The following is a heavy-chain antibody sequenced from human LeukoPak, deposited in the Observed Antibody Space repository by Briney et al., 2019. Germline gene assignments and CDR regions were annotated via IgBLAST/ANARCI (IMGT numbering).Heavy chain of an antibody. J-gene: IGHJ4*02. CDR3: ARVDSSGYYQGDY. D-gene: IGHD3-22*01. V-gene: IGHV4-34*01. CDR2: INHSGST. Sequence: SETLSLTCAVYGGSFSGYYWSWIRQPPGKGLEWIGEINHSGSTNYNPSLKSRVTISVDTSKNQFSLKLSSVTAADTAVYYCARVDSSGYYQGDYWGQGTLVTVSS. CDR1: GGSFSGYY.